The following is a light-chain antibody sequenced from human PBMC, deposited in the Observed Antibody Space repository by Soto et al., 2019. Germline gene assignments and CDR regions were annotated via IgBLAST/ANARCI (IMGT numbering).Light chain of an antibody. CDR2: AAS. V-gene: IGKV1-9*01. Sequence: IQLTQSPSSLSASVGDRVTITCRASQGISSYLAWYQQKPGKAPKLLIYAASTLQSGGPSRFSGSGSGTDFTLTISSLQPEDFATYYCQQLNSYPGTFGPATKVDIK. J-gene: IGKJ3*01. CDR1: QGISSY. CDR3: QQLNSYPGT.